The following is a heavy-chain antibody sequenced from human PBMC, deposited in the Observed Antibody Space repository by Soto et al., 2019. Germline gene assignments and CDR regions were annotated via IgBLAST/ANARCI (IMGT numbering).Heavy chain of an antibody. CDR3: ARDEPGFYDSSEYFDY. V-gene: IGHV1-18*04. CDR2: ISAYNGNT. J-gene: IGHJ4*02. CDR1: GYTFTSYG. Sequence: ASVKVSCKASGYTFTSYGISWVRQAPGQGLEWMGWISAYNGNTNYAQKLQGRVTMTTDTSTSTAYMELRSLRSDDTAVYYCARDEPGFYDSSEYFDYWGKGTLVTVSS. D-gene: IGHD3-22*01.